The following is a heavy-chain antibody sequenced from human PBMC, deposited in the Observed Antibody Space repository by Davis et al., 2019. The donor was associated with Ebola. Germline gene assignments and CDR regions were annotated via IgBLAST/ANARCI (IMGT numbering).Heavy chain of an antibody. V-gene: IGHV3-11*05. J-gene: IGHJ1*01. CDR3: AKDSSGWFEYFQH. D-gene: IGHD6-19*01. Sequence: PGGSLRLSCAASGFTFSDYYMSWIRQAPGKGLEWVSYISSSSSYTNYADSVKGRFTISRDNAKNSLYLQMNSLRAEDTALYYCAKDSSGWFEYFQHWGQGTLVTVSS. CDR1: GFTFSDYY. CDR2: ISSSSSYT.